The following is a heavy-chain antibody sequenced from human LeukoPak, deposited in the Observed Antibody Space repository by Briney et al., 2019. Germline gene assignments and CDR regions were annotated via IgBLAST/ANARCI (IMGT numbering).Heavy chain of an antibody. CDR3: ARAVDTAMVF. V-gene: IGHV3-21*01. D-gene: IGHD5-18*01. CDR1: GFTFSSYS. CDR2: ISSSSSYI. J-gene: IGHJ4*02. Sequence: GGSLRLSCAASGFTFSSYSMNWVRQARGKGLEWVSSISSSSSYIYYADSVKRRFTISRDNAKNSLYLQMNSLRAEDTAVYYCARAVDTAMVFRGQGTLVTVSS.